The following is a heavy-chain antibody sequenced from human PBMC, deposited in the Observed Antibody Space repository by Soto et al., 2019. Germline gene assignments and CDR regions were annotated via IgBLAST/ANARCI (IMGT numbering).Heavy chain of an antibody. CDR3: ARNEYQLLSLPNYYGMDV. J-gene: IGHJ6*02. V-gene: IGHV1-2*02. CDR2: INPNSGGT. D-gene: IGHD2-2*01. CDR1: GYTFTGYY. Sequence: ASVKVSCKASGYTFTGYYMHWVRQAPGQGLEWMGWINPNSGGTNYAQKFQGRVTMTRDTSISTAYMELSRLRSDAPAVYYCARNEYQLLSLPNYYGMDVWGQGTTVPVSS.